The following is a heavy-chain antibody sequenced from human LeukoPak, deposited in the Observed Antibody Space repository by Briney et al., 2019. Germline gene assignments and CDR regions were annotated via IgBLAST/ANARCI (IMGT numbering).Heavy chain of an antibody. CDR2: INWNGGST. V-gene: IGHV3-20*01. Sequence: GGSLRLSCAASGFTFDDYGMSWVRQAPGKGLEWVSGINWNGGSTGYADSVKGRFTISRDNAKNSLYLQMNSLRAEDTALYHCAGDTYYYGSGSYDYWGQGTLVTVSS. J-gene: IGHJ4*02. CDR1: GFTFDDYG. CDR3: AGDTYYYGSGSYDY. D-gene: IGHD3-10*01.